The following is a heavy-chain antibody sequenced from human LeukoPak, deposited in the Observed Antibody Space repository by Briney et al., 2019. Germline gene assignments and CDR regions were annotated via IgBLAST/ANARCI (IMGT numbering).Heavy chain of an antibody. CDR3: ARKSVSTYSSGWDPREWLDY. V-gene: IGHV1-18*01. Sequence: EASVTVSCTASGYTFTIYGISWVRQAPGQGLEWMGWISAYNGNTNYAQKLQGRVTMTTDTSTSTAYMELRSLRSDDTAVYYCARKSVSTYSSGWDPREWLDYWGQGALVTVSS. CDR1: GYTFTIYG. J-gene: IGHJ4*02. CDR2: ISAYNGNT. D-gene: IGHD6-19*01.